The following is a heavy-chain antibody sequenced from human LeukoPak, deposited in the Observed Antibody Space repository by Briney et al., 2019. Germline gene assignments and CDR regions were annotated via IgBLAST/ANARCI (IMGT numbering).Heavy chain of an antibody. CDR3: AYRQVVEDYFDY. V-gene: IGHV2-5*02. D-gene: IGHD2-15*01. CDR1: GFPLSTSGVA. Sequence: SGPTLVKPTQTLTLTCTFSGFPLSTSGVAVGWIRQPPGKALEWLALIYWDDDKRYSPSLRNRLTITKDTSKSQVVLTMTYMDPVDTGTYYCAYRQVVEDYFDYWGQGTLVTVSS. J-gene: IGHJ4*02. CDR2: IYWDDDK.